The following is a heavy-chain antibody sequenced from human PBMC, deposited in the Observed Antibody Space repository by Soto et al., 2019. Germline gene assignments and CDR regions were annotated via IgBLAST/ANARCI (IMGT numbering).Heavy chain of an antibody. V-gene: IGHV3-48*01. CDR3: ASDLELRGFDY. D-gene: IGHD1-26*01. CDR1: GFTFSSYS. J-gene: IGHJ4*02. Sequence: EVQLVESGGCLVQPGGSLRLSCAAYGFTFSSYSMNWVRQAPGKGLEWVSYISSSSRTIYYADSVKGRCTISRDNAKNSLYLQMNSLRAEDTAVYYCASDLELRGFDYWGQGTLVTVSS. CDR2: ISSSSRTI.